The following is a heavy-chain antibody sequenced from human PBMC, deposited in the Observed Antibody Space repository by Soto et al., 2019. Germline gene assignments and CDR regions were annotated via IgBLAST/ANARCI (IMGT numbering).Heavy chain of an antibody. D-gene: IGHD2-21*02. CDR3: ASAGGDCGYRLIYYYYIGLDV. CDR1: GYDFSSYA. V-gene: IGHV1-3*04. Sequence: QVQLVQSGAEEKQPGASVRLSCKASGYDFSSYAMHWVRQAPGQRLEWMGWINIGSGNTEYSQNFQDRITITRDTSSSTVYMELNSLKSEDTAVYYCASAGGDCGYRLIYYYYIGLDVWGQGTMVTVSS. J-gene: IGHJ6*02. CDR2: INIGSGNT.